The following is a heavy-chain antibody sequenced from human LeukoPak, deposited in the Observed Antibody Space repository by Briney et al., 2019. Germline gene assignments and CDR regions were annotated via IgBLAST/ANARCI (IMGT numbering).Heavy chain of an antibody. Sequence: ASVKVSCKVSGYTLTELSMHWVRQAPGKGLEWMGGFDPEDGETIYAQKFQGRVTITADKSTSTAYMELSSLRSEDTAVYYCAVNILTGYYFDYWGQGTLVTVSS. V-gene: IGHV1-24*01. D-gene: IGHD3-9*01. CDR3: AVNILTGYYFDY. J-gene: IGHJ4*02. CDR1: GYTLTELS. CDR2: FDPEDGET.